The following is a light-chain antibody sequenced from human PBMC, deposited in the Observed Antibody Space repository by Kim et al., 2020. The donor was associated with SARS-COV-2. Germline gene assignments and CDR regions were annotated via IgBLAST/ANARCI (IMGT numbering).Light chain of an antibody. V-gene: IGKV3-20*01. Sequence: SPGERDTPPCRPSQSVGSHCFAWHQQKPGQAPRLLIYSVSNRATGIADRSSGSGSGTDFTFTISRLEPEDFAVYYCQQYGIAPPYTFGRGTKLEIK. CDR1: QSVGSHC. J-gene: IGKJ2*01. CDR2: SVS. CDR3: QQYGIAPPYT.